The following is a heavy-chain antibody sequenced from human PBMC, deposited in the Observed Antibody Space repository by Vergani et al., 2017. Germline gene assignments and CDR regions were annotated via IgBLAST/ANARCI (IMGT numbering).Heavy chain of an antibody. Sequence: VQVVQSGAEVKKSGASVKVSCKTSGYTFSHYYMHWVRQAPGQGLEWMGIINPSGGHTNYAQKFQGRVTMTRDTSTSTVYMELSSLRSEATAIYYCARGYYVILTGYRYWGQGTLVTVSA. CDR3: ARGYYVILTGYRY. J-gene: IGHJ4*02. D-gene: IGHD3-9*01. V-gene: IGHV1-46*03. CDR1: GYTFSHYY. CDR2: INPSGGHT.